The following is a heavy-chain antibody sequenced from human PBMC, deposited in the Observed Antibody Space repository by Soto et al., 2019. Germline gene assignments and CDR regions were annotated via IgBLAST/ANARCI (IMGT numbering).Heavy chain of an antibody. CDR2: INDRGSNA. D-gene: IGHD3-9*01. Sequence: GASLRLSCTASGFAFMTYGLNCVRQAPGKGLDWFANINDRGSNAVYADSAKGRFTISRDNSRNTLTLQMNTLRADDTAVYYCAKEGQYDSWTGYYDYWGQGT. CDR3: AKEGQYDSWTGYYDY. CDR1: GFAFMTYG. V-gene: IGHV3-23*01. J-gene: IGHJ4*02.